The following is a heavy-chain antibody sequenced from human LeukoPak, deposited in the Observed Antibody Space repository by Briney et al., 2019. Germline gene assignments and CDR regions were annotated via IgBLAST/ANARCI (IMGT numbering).Heavy chain of an antibody. Sequence: ASVKVSCKVSGYTLTELSLNWVRRAPGKGLEWMGGFDPEDGETIYAQKFQGRVTMTEDTSTDTAYMELSSLRSEDTAVYYCATDPALEGLGWGQGTLVTVSS. CDR1: GYTLTELS. CDR3: ATDPALEGLG. J-gene: IGHJ4*02. CDR2: FDPEDGET. V-gene: IGHV1-24*01. D-gene: IGHD1-1*01.